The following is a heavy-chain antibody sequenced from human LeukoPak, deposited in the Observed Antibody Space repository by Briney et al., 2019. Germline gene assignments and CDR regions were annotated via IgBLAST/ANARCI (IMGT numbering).Heavy chain of an antibody. D-gene: IGHD3-10*01. CDR1: GGSFSGYY. J-gene: IGHJ4*02. Sequence: SETLSLTCAVYGGSFSGYYWSWIRQPPGKGPEWIGEINHSGSTNYNPSLKSRVTISVDTSKNQFSLKLSSVTAADTAVYYCARDRSHYGSGSSKTDYWGQGTLVTVSS. CDR2: INHSGST. V-gene: IGHV4-34*01. CDR3: ARDRSHYGSGSSKTDY.